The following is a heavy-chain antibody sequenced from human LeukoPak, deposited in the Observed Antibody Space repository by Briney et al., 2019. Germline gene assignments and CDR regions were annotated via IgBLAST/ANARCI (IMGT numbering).Heavy chain of an antibody. CDR2: IIPIFGTA. CDR3: ARRGKSCGGDCFDYYGMDV. D-gene: IGHD2-21*02. J-gene: IGHJ6*02. CDR1: GGTFSSYA. Sequence: ASVTVSCTASGGTFSSYAISWVRQAPGQGLEWMGGIIPIFGTANYAQKFQGRVTITADESTSTAYMELSSLRSEDTAVYYCARRGKSCGGDCFDYYGMDVWGQGTTVTVSS. V-gene: IGHV1-69*13.